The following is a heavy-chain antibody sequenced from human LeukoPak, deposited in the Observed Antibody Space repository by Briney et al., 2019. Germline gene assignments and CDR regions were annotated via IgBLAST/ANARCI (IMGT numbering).Heavy chain of an antibody. D-gene: IGHD3-10*01. Sequence: PSQTLSLTCTVSGGSISSADYYWSWIRQPPGKGLEWIGYIYYSGSTNYNPSLKSRVTISVDTSKNQFSLKLSSVTAADTAVYYCAREKVQGGTMVRGAPIYFDYWGQGTLVTVSS. CDR1: GGSISSADYY. V-gene: IGHV4-61*08. J-gene: IGHJ4*02. CDR2: IYYSGST. CDR3: AREKVQGGTMVRGAPIYFDY.